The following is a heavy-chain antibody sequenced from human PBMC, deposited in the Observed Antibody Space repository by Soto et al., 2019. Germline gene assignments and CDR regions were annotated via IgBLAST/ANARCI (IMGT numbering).Heavy chain of an antibody. J-gene: IGHJ4*02. CDR1: GFTFSSYS. CDR3: ARLPVAGNYFDY. CDR2: ISSSSSYI. V-gene: IGHV3-21*04. Sequence: EVQLVESGGGLVKPGGSLRLSCAASGFTFSSYSMNWVRQAPGKGLEWVSSISSSSSYIYYADSVKGRFTISRDNSKNTLYLQMNSLRAEDTAVYYCARLPVAGNYFDYWGQGTLVTVSS. D-gene: IGHD6-19*01.